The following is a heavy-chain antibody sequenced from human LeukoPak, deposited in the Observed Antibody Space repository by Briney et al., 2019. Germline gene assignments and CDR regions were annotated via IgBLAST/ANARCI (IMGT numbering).Heavy chain of an antibody. Sequence: GASVKVSCKASGYTFTGYYMHWVRQAPGQGLEWMGWINPNSGGTNYAQKFQGRVTMTRDTSISTAYMELSRLRSDDTAVYYCARAHDFWSGYLLPASQDAFDIWGQGTMVTVSS. CDR2: INPNSGGT. CDR1: GYTFTGYY. J-gene: IGHJ3*02. V-gene: IGHV1-2*02. D-gene: IGHD3-3*01. CDR3: ARAHDFWSGYLLPASQDAFDI.